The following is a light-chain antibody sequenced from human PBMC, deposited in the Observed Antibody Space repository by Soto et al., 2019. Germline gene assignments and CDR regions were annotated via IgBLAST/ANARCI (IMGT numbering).Light chain of an antibody. CDR3: QSYDSSLSGWV. V-gene: IGLV1-40*01. CDR2: GNS. Sequence: QSVLTQPPSVSGAPGQRVTISCTGSSYNIGAGYDVHWYQQLPGTAPKLLIYGNSNRPSGVPDRFSGSKSGTSASLAITGLQAEDEADYYCQSYDSSLSGWVFGGGTKVTV. CDR1: SYNIGAGYD. J-gene: IGLJ3*02.